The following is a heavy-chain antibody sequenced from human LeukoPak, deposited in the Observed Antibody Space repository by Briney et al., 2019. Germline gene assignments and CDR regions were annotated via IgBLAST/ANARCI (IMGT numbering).Heavy chain of an antibody. Sequence: PGGSLRLSCAASGFTFSSYSMNWVRQAPGKGLEWVSFISSSSSYIYYADSVKGRFTISRDNAKNSLYLQMNSLRAEDTAVYYCARESIAAHYFDYWGQGTLVTVSS. CDR3: ARESIAAHYFDY. V-gene: IGHV3-21*01. D-gene: IGHD6-6*01. J-gene: IGHJ4*02. CDR2: ISSSSSYI. CDR1: GFTFSSYS.